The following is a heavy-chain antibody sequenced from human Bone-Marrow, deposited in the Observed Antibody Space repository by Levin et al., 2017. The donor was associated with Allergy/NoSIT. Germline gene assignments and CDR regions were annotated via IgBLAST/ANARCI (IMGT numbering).Heavy chain of an antibody. J-gene: IGHJ4*01. V-gene: IGHV3-7*01. CDR2: IKTDGTAQ. Sequence: PGGSLRLSCAASGFNFGNFWMSWVRQAPGKGLEWVASIKTDGTAQYYVDSVKGRFTIFRDNAKNSLYLQMNSLRDEDTAMYYCARCEDYWGHGTLVTVSS. CDR1: GFNFGNFW. CDR3: ARCEDY.